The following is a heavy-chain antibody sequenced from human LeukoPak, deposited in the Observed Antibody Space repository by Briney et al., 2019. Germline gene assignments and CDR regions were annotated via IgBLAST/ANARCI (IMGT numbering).Heavy chain of an antibody. V-gene: IGHV4-34*01. CDR3: ARLSYDSSGWDIDY. CDR1: GGSFSGYY. Sequence: SETLSLTCAVYGGSFSGYYWSWIRQPPGKGLEWIGEINHSGSTNYNPSLKSRVTISVDTSKNQFSLKLSSVTAADTAVYYCARLSYDSSGWDIDYWGQGTLVTVSS. J-gene: IGHJ4*02. CDR2: INHSGST. D-gene: IGHD3-22*01.